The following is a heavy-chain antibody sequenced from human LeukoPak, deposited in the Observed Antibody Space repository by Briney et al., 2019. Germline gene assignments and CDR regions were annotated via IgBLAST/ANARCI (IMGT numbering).Heavy chain of an antibody. CDR1: GGSISSYY. D-gene: IGHD6-6*01. J-gene: IGHJ3*02. CDR2: MYYTGST. CDR3: ARISSSSDAFDI. V-gene: IGHV4-59*12. Sequence: PSETLSLTCTVSGGSISSYYWSWIRQPPGKGLEWIGYMYYTGSTNYNPSLKSRVTISVDTSKNQFSLKLSSVTAADTAVYYCARISSSSDAFDIWGQGTMVTVSS.